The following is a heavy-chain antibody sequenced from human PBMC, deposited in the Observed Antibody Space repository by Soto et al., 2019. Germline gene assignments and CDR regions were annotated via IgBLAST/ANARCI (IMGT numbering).Heavy chain of an antibody. Sequence: GGSLRLSCAASGFTFSDYYMSWIRQAPGKGLEWVSYISSSGSTIYYADSVKGRFTISRDNAKNSLYLQMNSLRAEDTAVYYCARDLVVVAADNDAFDIWGQGTMVTVSS. V-gene: IGHV3-11*01. D-gene: IGHD2-15*01. CDR2: ISSSGSTI. CDR1: GFTFSDYY. J-gene: IGHJ3*02. CDR3: ARDLVVVAADNDAFDI.